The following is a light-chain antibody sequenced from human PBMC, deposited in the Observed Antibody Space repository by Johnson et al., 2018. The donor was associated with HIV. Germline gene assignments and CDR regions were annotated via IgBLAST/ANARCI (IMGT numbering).Light chain of an antibody. CDR1: SSNIGNNY. CDR2: ENN. Sequence: QSVLTQPPSVSAAPGQKVTISCSGSSSNIGNNYVSWYQQLPGKAPKLLIYENNKRPSGIPDRFSGSKSGTSATLGITGLPTGDEADYYCGTWDSSLSKVFGTGTKVTVL. V-gene: IGLV1-51*02. CDR3: GTWDSSLSKV. J-gene: IGLJ1*01.